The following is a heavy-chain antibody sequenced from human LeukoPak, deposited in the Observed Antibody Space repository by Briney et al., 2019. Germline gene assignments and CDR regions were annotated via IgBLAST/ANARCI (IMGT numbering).Heavy chain of an antibody. CDR1: GNYW. Sequence: PGGSLRLSCAASGNYWMHWVRQAPGKGLVWVSHINSDGSSTSYADSVKGRFTISRDNAKNTLYLQMNSLRAEDTAVYYCARDGPGTTAYYYYGMDVWGQGTTVTVSS. V-gene: IGHV3-74*01. J-gene: IGHJ6*02. CDR3: ARDGPGTTAYYYYGMDV. D-gene: IGHD1-1*01. CDR2: INSDGSST.